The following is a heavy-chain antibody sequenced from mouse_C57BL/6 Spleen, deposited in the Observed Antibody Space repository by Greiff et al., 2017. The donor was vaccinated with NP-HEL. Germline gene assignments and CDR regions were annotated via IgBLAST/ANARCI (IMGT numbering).Heavy chain of an antibody. CDR1: GYTFTSYW. Sequence: QVQLQQPGAELVKPGASVKMSCKASGYTFTSYWITWVKQRPGQGLEWIGDIYPGSGSTNYNEKFKSKATLTVDTSSSTAYMQLSSLTSEDSAVYYCARTYGSSYVGYAMDYWGQGTSVTVSS. J-gene: IGHJ4*01. V-gene: IGHV1-55*01. CDR2: IYPGSGST. CDR3: ARTYGSSYVGYAMDY. D-gene: IGHD1-1*01.